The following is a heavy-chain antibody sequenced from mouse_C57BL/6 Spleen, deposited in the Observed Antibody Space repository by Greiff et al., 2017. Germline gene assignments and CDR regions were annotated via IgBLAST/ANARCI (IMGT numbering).Heavy chain of an antibody. CDR2: INPNNGGT. J-gene: IGHJ4*01. Sequence: VQLQQSGPELVKPGASVKISCKASGYTFTDYYMNWVKQSHGKSLEWIGDINPNNGGTSYNQKFKGKATLTVDKSSSTSYMELRSLTSEDSAVYYCARLSKGNYYAMDYWGQGTSVTVSS. D-gene: IGHD2-5*01. CDR3: ARLSKGNYYAMDY. V-gene: IGHV1-26*01. CDR1: GYTFTDYY.